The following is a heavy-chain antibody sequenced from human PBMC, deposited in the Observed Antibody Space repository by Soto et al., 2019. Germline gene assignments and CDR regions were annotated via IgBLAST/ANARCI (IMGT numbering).Heavy chain of an antibody. CDR3: ARPAHQGYDYIWGSYRYTHYFDY. CDR1: GYTFTSYA. J-gene: IGHJ4*02. D-gene: IGHD3-16*02. CDR2: INAGNGNT. Sequence: ASVKVSCKASGYTFTSYAMHCVRQAPGQRLEWMGWINAGNGNTKYSQKFQGRVTITRDTSASTAYMELSSLRSEDTAVYYCARPAHQGYDYIWGSYRYTHYFDYWGQGTLVTVSS. V-gene: IGHV1-3*01.